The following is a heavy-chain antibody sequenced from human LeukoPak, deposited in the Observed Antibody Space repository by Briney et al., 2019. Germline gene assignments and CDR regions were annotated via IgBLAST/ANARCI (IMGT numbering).Heavy chain of an antibody. CDR3: ARRYEGSGYAYDY. CDR2: IHHSGST. CDR1: GGSIRSSNW. D-gene: IGHD3-22*01. Sequence: PSGTLSLTCAVSGGSIRSSNWWTWVRQSPGKGLEWIAEIHHSGSTNCNPSLKSRVTISVDESKNQFSLRLSSVTAADTAVYYCARRYEGSGYAYDYWGQGILVTVSS. J-gene: IGHJ4*02. V-gene: IGHV4-4*02.